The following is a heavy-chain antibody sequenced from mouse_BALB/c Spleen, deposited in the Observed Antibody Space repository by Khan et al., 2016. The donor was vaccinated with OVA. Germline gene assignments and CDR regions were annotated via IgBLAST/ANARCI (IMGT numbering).Heavy chain of an antibody. Sequence: EVQLQESGPGLVKPSQSLSLTCTVTGYSITSEYAWNWIRQFPGNKLEWMGYINYSGNTRFNPSLKGRTSITRDTSKNQFFLQLNSVTTEDTATYYWARKDYYDYDPFPYWGQGTLVTVSA. CDR1: GYSITSEYA. CDR2: INYSGNT. V-gene: IGHV3-2*02. J-gene: IGHJ3*01. D-gene: IGHD2-4*01. CDR3: ARKDYYDYDPFPY.